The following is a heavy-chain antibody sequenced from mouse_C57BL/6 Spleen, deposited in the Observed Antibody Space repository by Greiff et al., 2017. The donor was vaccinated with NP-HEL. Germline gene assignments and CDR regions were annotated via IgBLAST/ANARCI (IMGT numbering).Heavy chain of an antibody. CDR3: ARGYYGSSYSWYFDV. CDR2: ISYDGSN. D-gene: IGHD1-1*01. Sequence: EVKLVESGPGLVKPSQSLSLTCSVTGYSITSGYYWNWIRQFPGNKLEWMGYISYDGSNNYNPSLKNRISITRDTSKNQFFLKLNSVTTEDTATYYCARGYYGSSYSWYFDVWGTGTTVTVSS. V-gene: IGHV3-6*01. CDR1: GYSITSGYY. J-gene: IGHJ1*03.